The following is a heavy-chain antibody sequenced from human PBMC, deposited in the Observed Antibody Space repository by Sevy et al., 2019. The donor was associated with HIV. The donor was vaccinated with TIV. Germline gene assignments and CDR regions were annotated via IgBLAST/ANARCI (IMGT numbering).Heavy chain of an antibody. D-gene: IGHD2-21*01. J-gene: IGHJ6*02. V-gene: IGHV3-30-3*01. Sequence: GGSLRLSCAASGFTFSSYAMHWVRQAPGKGLELVAVISYDGSNKYYADSVKGRFTISRDNSKNTLYLQMNSLRAEDTAVYYCARVLHSPYYYYGMDVWGQGTTVTVSS. CDR2: ISYDGSNK. CDR3: ARVLHSPYYYYGMDV. CDR1: GFTFSSYA.